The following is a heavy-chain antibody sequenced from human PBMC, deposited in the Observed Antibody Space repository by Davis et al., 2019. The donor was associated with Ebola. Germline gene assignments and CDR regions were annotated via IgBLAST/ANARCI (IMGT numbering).Heavy chain of an antibody. J-gene: IGHJ4*02. D-gene: IGHD6-13*01. CDR2: IYYSGST. CDR3: ARQVDSSSYFDY. V-gene: IGHV4-39*01. CDR1: GGSISSSSYY. Sequence: PSETLSLTCTVSGGSISSSSYYWGWIRQPPGKGLEWIGSIYYSGSTYYNPSLKSRVTISVDTSKNQFSLKLSSVTAADTAVYYCARQVDSSSYFDYWGQGTLVTVSS.